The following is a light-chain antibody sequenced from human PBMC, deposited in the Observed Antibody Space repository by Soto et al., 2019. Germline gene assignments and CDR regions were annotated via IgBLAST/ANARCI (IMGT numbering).Light chain of an antibody. CDR1: SPNIGSNY. CDR3: AAWDDSPSGYVA. Sequence: QSVLTQPPSASGTPGQRVTISCSGSSPNIGSNYVYWYQQLPGTAPKLLIYRNNQRPSGVPDRFSGSKSGTSVSLAISGLRSEDEADYYCAAWDDSPSGYVAFGGGTKVTVL. V-gene: IGLV1-47*01. CDR2: RNN. J-gene: IGLJ2*01.